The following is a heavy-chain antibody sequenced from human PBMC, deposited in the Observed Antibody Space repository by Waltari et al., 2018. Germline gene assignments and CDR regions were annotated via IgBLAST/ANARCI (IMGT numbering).Heavy chain of an antibody. J-gene: IGHJ4*02. D-gene: IGHD3-3*01. CDR3: ARGQGYYDFWSGYYMYFDY. Sequence: QVQLQQWGAGLLKPSETLSLTCAVYGGSFSGYYWSWIRQPPGKGLEWIGEINHVGSTNDNPSLKGRVTISVDTSKNQFSLKLSSGTAADTAVYYCARGQGYYDFWSGYYMYFDYWGQGTLVTVSS. V-gene: IGHV4-34*01. CDR2: INHVGST. CDR1: GGSFSGYY.